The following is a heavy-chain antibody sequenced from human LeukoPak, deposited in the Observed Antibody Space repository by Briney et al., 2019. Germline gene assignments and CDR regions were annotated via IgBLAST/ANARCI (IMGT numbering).Heavy chain of an antibody. CDR2: ISWNSGSI. D-gene: IGHD4-17*01. CDR3: AKDRDYESYYGMDV. CDR1: GFTFSSYG. V-gene: IGHV3-9*01. J-gene: IGHJ6*02. Sequence: PGGSLRLSCAASGFTFSSYGMHWVRQAPGKGLEWVSGISWNSGSIGYADSVKGRFTISRDNAKNSLYLQMNSLRAEDTALYYCAKDRDYESYYGMDVWGQGTTVTVSS.